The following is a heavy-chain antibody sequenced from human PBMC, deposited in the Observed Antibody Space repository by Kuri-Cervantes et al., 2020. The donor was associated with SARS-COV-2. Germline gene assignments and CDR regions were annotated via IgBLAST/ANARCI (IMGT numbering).Heavy chain of an antibody. Sequence: GESLKISCAASGFTFSSYSMNWVRQAPGKGLVWVSRFMSDGTSPSYADSVRGRFTISRDNAKNTLYLQMNSLRADDTAVYHCAKSDWFDPWGQGTLVTVSS. CDR3: AKSDWFDP. CDR2: FMSDGTSP. V-gene: IGHV3-74*01. J-gene: IGHJ5*02. CDR1: GFTFSSYS.